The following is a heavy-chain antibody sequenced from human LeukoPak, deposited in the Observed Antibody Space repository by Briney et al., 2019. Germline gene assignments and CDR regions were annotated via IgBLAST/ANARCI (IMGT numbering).Heavy chain of an antibody. CDR2: ISSSSSTI. CDR3: ARGRRRDGYNYAY. J-gene: IGHJ4*02. Sequence: GGSLRLSCAASGFTFSSYSMNWVRQAPGKGLEWVSYISSSSSTIYYADSVKGRFTTSRDNAKNSLYLQMNSLRAEDTAVYYCARGRRRDGYNYAYWGQGTLVTVSS. V-gene: IGHV3-48*04. D-gene: IGHD5-24*01. CDR1: GFTFSSYS.